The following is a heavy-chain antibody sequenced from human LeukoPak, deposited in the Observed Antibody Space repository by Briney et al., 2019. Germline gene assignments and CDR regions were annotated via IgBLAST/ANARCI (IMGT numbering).Heavy chain of an antibody. J-gene: IGHJ4*02. CDR3: ARDGHRAAADNFDY. D-gene: IGHD6-13*01. CDR2: ISSSSSYI. V-gene: IGHV3-21*01. Sequence: GGSLRLSCAASGFTFSSYSMNWVRQAPGKGLEWVSSISSSSSYIYYADSVKGRFTISRDNAKNSLYLQMNSLRAEDTAVYYCARDGHRAAADNFDYWGQGTLVTVSS. CDR1: GFTFSSYS.